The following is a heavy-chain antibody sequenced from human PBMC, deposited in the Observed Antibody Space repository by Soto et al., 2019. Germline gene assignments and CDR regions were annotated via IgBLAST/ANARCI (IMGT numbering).Heavy chain of an antibody. D-gene: IGHD2-2*01. CDR1: GGSISSSSYY. V-gene: IGHV4-39*01. Sequence: SETLSLTCTVSGGSISSSSYYWGWIRQPPGKGLEWIGSIYYSGSTYYNPSLKSRVTISVDTSKNQFSLKLSSVTAADTAVYYCARHWIVVVPAASYCFDPWRQRTLVTVSS. CDR2: IYYSGST. CDR3: ARHWIVVVPAASYCFDP. J-gene: IGHJ5*02.